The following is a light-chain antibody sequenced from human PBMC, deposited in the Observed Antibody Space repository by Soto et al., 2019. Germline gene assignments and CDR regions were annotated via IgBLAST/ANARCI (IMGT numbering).Light chain of an antibody. J-gene: IGKJ4*01. Sequence: EIVLTQSPGTLSLSPRERATLSCMASQSVSSSYLAWYQQKPGQAPRLLIYGASSRATGIPDRFSGSGSGTDFTLTISRLEPEDFAVYYCKQYGSSPLTFGGGTKVDI. V-gene: IGKV3-20*01. CDR2: GAS. CDR1: QSVSSSY. CDR3: KQYGSSPLT.